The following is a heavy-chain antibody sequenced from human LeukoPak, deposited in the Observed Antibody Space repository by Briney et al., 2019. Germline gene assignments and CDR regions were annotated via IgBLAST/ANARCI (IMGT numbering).Heavy chain of an antibody. J-gene: IGHJ4*02. Sequence: GRSLRLSCAASGFTFDDYAMHWVRQAPGKGPEWVSGISWNSGSIGYADSVKGRFTISRDNAKNSLYLQMNSLRAEDTALYYCANLGYWGQGTLVTVSS. CDR1: GFTFDDYA. CDR2: ISWNSGSI. CDR3: ANLGY. V-gene: IGHV3-9*01.